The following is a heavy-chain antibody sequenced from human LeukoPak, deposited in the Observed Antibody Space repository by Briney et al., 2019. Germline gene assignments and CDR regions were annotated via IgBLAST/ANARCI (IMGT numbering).Heavy chain of an antibody. CDR1: TFSNYW. J-gene: IGHJ5*02. V-gene: IGHV4-39*01. CDR3: ARHYGP. D-gene: IGHD3-16*01. Sequence: TFSNYWMSWVRQPPGKGLEWIGSIYYSGSTYYNPSLKSRVTISVDTSRNQFSLKLSSVTAADTAVYYCARHYGPWGQGTLVTVSS. CDR2: IYYSGST.